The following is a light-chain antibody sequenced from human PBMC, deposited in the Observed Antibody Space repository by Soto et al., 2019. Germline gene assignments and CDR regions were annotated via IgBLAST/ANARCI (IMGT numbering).Light chain of an antibody. CDR2: GAS. Sequence: ESVLTQSPGTLSLSPGERATLSCRASQTVIKNYLAWYQQRLGQAPRLLIYGASSGATGIPDRFSGSGSGTDFTLTISRLEPEDFAIYYCQQYGGVPYTFGQGTKLEIK. J-gene: IGKJ2*01. CDR3: QQYGGVPYT. CDR1: QTVIKNY. V-gene: IGKV3-20*01.